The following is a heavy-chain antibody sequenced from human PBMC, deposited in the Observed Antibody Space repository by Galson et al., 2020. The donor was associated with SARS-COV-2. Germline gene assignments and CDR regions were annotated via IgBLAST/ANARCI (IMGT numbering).Heavy chain of an antibody. Sequence: SETLSLTCAVSGGSINSGGYSRNWIRQPPGTGLEWIGHIYYSGSTYYNPSLKSRVTISVDTSKNQFSLKLSSVTAADTAVYYCARDGSGEPFDYWGQGTLVTVSS. V-gene: IGHV4-30-4*07. CDR2: IYYSGST. CDR3: ARDGSGEPFDY. CDR1: GGSINSGGYS. D-gene: IGHD3-10*01. J-gene: IGHJ4*02.